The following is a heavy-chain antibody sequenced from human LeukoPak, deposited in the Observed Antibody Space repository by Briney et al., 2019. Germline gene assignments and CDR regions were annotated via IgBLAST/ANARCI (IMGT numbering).Heavy chain of an antibody. D-gene: IGHD6-19*01. CDR2: ISGSGGST. CDR1: GFTFSSYA. Sequence: GGSPRLSRAASGFTFSSYAMSWVPQAPGKGLEWVSAISGSGGSTYYADSVKGRFTISRDNSKNTLYLQMNSLRAEDTAVYYCAKSGAQWLVQDYFDYWGQGTLVTVSS. CDR3: AKSGAQWLVQDYFDY. V-gene: IGHV3-23*01. J-gene: IGHJ4*02.